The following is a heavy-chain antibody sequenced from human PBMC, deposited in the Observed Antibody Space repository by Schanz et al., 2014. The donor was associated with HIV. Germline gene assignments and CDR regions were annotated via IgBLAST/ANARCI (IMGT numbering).Heavy chain of an antibody. V-gene: IGHV3-23*01. Sequence: EVQLLEAGGGLVQPGGSLRLSCAAAGFSFSSYAMSWVRQAPRKGLEWVSGISVSGRSTYYADSVKGRFTISRDDSKNTLYLQMNSLKVEDTAVYYCARTRIDLWSGYSPDYSFDYWGQGARVTVSS. CDR2: ISVSGRST. D-gene: IGHD3-3*01. CDR3: ARTRIDLWSGYSPDYSFDY. CDR1: GFSFSSYA. J-gene: IGHJ4*02.